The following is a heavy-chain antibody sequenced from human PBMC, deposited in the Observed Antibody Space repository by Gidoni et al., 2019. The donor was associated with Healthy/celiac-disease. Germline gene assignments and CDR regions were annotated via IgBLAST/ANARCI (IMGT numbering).Heavy chain of an antibody. CDR1: GVPFDGYA. D-gene: IGHD6-13*01. CDR3: AKVMERCIAGIRAYYGMDV. Sequence: EVQLVESGGGWVQPGRSLRLSCAASGVPFDGYAMTGVRQAPGKGLELVSGISWKSGSIGYADSVQGRFTISRDHATNSLYLQMISLRAEDTALYYCAKVMERCIAGIRAYYGMDVWGQGTTVTVSS. J-gene: IGHJ6*02. V-gene: IGHV3-9*01. CDR2: ISWKSGSI.